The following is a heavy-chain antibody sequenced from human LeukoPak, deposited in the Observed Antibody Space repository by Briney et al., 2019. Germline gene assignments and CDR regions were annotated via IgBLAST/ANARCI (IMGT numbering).Heavy chain of an antibody. J-gene: IGHJ4*02. D-gene: IGHD1-26*01. CDR3: AKLRKREGEDY. V-gene: IGHV4-59*12. CDR2: IYYSGYT. Sequence: SEILSLTCTVSGGSISSYYWSWIRQPPGKGLEWIGSIYYSGYTYYNLSLKSRVTISVDTSRNQFSLKLSSVTAADTTVYYCAKLRKREGEDYWGQGTLVTVSS. CDR1: GGSISSYY.